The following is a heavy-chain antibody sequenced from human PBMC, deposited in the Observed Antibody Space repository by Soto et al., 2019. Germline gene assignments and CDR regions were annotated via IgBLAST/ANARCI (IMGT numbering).Heavy chain of an antibody. CDR3: AKDLRPYYYGSGSYSSGLLY. CDR2: ISGSGGST. D-gene: IGHD3-10*01. J-gene: IGHJ4*02. CDR1: GFTFSSYA. V-gene: IGHV3-23*01. Sequence: PGGSLRLSCAASGFTFSSYAMSWVRQAPGKGLEWVSAISGSGGSTYYADSVKGRFTISRDNSKNTLYLQMNSLRAEDTAVYYCAKDLRPYYYGSGSYSSGLLYWGQGTLVTVSS.